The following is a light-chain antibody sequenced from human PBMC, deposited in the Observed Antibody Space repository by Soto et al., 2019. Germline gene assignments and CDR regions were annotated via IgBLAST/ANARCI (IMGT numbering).Light chain of an antibody. CDR3: QVWDTSSGHFTWV. Sequence: SYVLTQPPSVSVAPGQTATITCGGNNIGSKSVHWYQQKTGQAPALVVCDDCDRPSGIPDRFFGSKSGNTATLTISRVEAGDEADYYCQVWDTSSGHFTWVFGGGTKLTVL. CDR1: NIGSKS. CDR2: DDC. V-gene: IGLV3-21*02. J-gene: IGLJ3*02.